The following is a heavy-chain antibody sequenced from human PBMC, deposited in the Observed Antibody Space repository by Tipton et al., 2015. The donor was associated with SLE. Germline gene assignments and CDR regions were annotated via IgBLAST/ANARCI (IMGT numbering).Heavy chain of an antibody. CDR3: GRTRRYDTLAVDI. V-gene: IGHV4-34*01. D-gene: IGHD3-22*01. Sequence: GLVKPSETLSLTCAVYGGSFSGYYWSWIRQPPGKGLEWIGEINHSGSTNYNPSLKSRATISVDTSKNQFSLKMSSVTAADTAVYYCGRTRRYDTLAVDIWGQGTMVTVSS. CDR1: GGSFSGYY. J-gene: IGHJ3*02. CDR2: INHSGST.